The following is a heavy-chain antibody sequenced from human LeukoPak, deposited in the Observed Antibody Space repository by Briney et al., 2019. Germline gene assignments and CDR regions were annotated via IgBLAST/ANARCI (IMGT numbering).Heavy chain of an antibody. CDR1: GFNFNAYT. J-gene: IGHJ1*01. CDR3: ARGTELRYFDWLSQH. V-gene: IGHV3-21*01. CDR2: ITGNIRYI. Sequence: GGSLRLSCAASGFNFNAYTMNWVRQAPGKGLEWVSSITGNIRYINYADSVKGRFTISRDNAKNTLYLQMNSLRAEDTAVYYCARGTELRYFDWLSQHWGQGTLVTVSS. D-gene: IGHD3-9*01.